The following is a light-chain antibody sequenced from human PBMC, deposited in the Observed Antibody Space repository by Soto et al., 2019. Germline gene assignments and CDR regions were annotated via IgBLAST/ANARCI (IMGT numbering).Light chain of an antibody. V-gene: IGLV2-14*01. CDR3: SSYTDSSNYG. J-gene: IGLJ1*01. CDR1: TRDIAGYNY. Sequence: QSALTQPASVSGSLGQSITISCTGTTRDIAGYNYVSWYQQQPGKAPKLMIYQVTNRPSGVSNRFSGSRSGNTASLTISGLQAEDEADYYCSSYTDSSNYGCGTGTKVTGL. CDR2: QVT.